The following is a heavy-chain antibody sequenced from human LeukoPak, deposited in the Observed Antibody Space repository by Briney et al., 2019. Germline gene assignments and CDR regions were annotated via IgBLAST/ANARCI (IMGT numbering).Heavy chain of an antibody. Sequence: GGSLRLSCAASGFTFSSYAMHWVRQAPGKGLEYVSAISSNGGSTYYANSVKGRFTISRDNSKNTLYLQMGSLRAEDMAVYYCARVWYYDSSGYYFDYWRQGTLVTVSS. D-gene: IGHD3-22*01. CDR1: GFTFSSYA. V-gene: IGHV3-64*01. J-gene: IGHJ4*02. CDR3: ARVWYYDSSGYYFDY. CDR2: ISSNGGST.